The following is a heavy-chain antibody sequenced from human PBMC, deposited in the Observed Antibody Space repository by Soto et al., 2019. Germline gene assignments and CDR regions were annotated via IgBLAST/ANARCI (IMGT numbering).Heavy chain of an antibody. J-gene: IGHJ4*02. CDR3: AREGYCSGGSCYSVTGY. Sequence: QLQLQESGPGLVKPSETLSLTCTVSGGSISSSSYYWGWIRQPPGKGLEWIGSIYYSGSTYYNPSLKSRVTISVDTSKNQFSLKLSSVTAADTAVYYCAREGYCSGGSCYSVTGYWGQGTLVTVSS. CDR1: GGSISSSSYY. V-gene: IGHV4-39*02. D-gene: IGHD2-15*01. CDR2: IYYSGST.